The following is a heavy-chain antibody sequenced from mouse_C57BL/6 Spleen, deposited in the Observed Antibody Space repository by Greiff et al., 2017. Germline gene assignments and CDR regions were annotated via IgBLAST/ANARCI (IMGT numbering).Heavy chain of an antibody. V-gene: IGHV5-9-1*02. CDR2: ISSGGDYI. CDR3: TSGGAYDDPYYYAMDY. J-gene: IGHJ4*01. D-gene: IGHD2-3*01. CDR1: GFTFSSYA. Sequence: EVQLVESGAGLVKPGGSLKLSCAASGFTFSSYAMSWVRQTPEKRLEWVAYISSGGDYIYYADTVKGRFTISRDTARNTLYLQLSSLQSEHTAMYYSTSGGAYDDPYYYAMDYWGQGPSGTVSS.